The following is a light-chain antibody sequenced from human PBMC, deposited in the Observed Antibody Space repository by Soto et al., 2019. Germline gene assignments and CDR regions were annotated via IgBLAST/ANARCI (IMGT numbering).Light chain of an antibody. V-gene: IGKV3-11*01. CDR1: QSVSSY. Sequence: EIVLTQSPATLSLSPGERATLSYRASQSVSSYLAWYQQKPGQAPRLLIYDASHRATGIPARFSGSGSGTDFTLTISSLEPEDFAVYYCQQRSNWPPYTFGQGTKLEIK. J-gene: IGKJ2*01. CDR3: QQRSNWPPYT. CDR2: DAS.